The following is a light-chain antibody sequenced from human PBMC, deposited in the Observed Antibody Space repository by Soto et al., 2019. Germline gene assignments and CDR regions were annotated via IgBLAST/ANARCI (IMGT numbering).Light chain of an antibody. CDR2: RNS. Sequence: QSVLTQSPSASGTPGQRVTISCSGINSNIGSNYVHWYQQFPGTAPKVLIYRNSQRPSGVPDRFSGSKSGISASLAISGLRSEDEADYFCATWDDRLSGLVFGGGTKVTVL. V-gene: IGLV1-47*01. CDR3: ATWDDRLSGLV. CDR1: NSNIGSNY. J-gene: IGLJ2*01.